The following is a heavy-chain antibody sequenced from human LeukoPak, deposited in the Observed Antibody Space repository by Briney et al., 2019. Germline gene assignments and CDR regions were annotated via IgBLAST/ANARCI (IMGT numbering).Heavy chain of an antibody. D-gene: IGHD2-2*01. CDR3: ARDRKDRYCSSTSCFLNWFDP. V-gene: IGHV3-7*01. CDR1: GFTFSSYR. CDR2: IKQDGSEK. J-gene: IGHJ5*02. Sequence: GGSLRLSCAASGFTFSSYRMSWVRQAPGKGLEWVANIKQDGSEKYYVDSVKGRFTISRDNAKNSLYLQMNSLRAEDTAVYYCARDRKDRYCSSTSCFLNWFDPWGQGTLVTVSS.